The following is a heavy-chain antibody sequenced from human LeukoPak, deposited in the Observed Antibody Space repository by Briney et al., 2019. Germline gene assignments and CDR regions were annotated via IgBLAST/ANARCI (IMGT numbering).Heavy chain of an antibody. CDR2: IIPIFGTA. V-gene: IGHV1-69*13. Sequence: GASVKVSCKASGGTFSSYAISWVRQAPGQGLEWMGGIIPIFGTANYAQKFQGRVTITADESTSTAYMELSSLRSEDTAVYYCARLGAQGIAAARENYYYYYYMDVWGKGTTVTISS. CDR1: GGTFSSYA. CDR3: ARLGAQGIAAARENYYYYYYMDV. D-gene: IGHD6-13*01. J-gene: IGHJ6*03.